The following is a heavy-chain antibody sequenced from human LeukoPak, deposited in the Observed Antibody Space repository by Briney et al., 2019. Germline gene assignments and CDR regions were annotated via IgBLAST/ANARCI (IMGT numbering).Heavy chain of an antibody. D-gene: IGHD3-10*01. J-gene: IGHJ3*02. CDR2: ISWNSGSI. Sequence: GGSLRLSCEASGFTFSSYGMTWVRQTPGKGLEWVSGISWNSGSIGYVDSVKGRFTISRDNAKNSLYLQLNSLRAEDTAMYYCAKGVRISMVRGAFDIWGQGTMVSVSS. CDR1: GFTFSSYG. V-gene: IGHV3-9*01. CDR3: AKGVRISMVRGAFDI.